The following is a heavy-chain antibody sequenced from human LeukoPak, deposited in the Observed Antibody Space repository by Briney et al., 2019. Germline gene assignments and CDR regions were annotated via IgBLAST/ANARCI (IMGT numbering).Heavy chain of an antibody. CDR2: ISGYNGNT. Sequence: GASVKVSCKASGYTFTNYGISWVRQAPGQGLEWMGWISGYNGNTKHAQKVQGRVTMTTDTSTTTAYMELRSLRSDDTAVYYCARGFPSRRSYDSSGYYSYYFDYWGQGTLVTVSS. CDR3: ARGFPSRRSYDSSGYYSYYFDY. CDR1: GYTFTNYG. D-gene: IGHD3-22*01. J-gene: IGHJ4*02. V-gene: IGHV1-18*01.